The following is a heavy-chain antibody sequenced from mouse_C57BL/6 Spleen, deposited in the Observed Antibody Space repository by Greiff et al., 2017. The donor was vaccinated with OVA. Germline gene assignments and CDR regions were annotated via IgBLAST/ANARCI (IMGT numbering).Heavy chain of an antibody. Sequence: QVQLKQSGPGLVQPSQSLSITCTVSGFSLTSYGVHWVRQSPGKGLEWLGVIWRGGSTDYNAAFMSRMSITKDNSKSKVFFKMNSLQADDTAIYYCATNPPSITTVPYWYFDVWGTGTTVTVSS. CDR1: GFSLTSYG. V-gene: IGHV2-5*01. J-gene: IGHJ1*03. D-gene: IGHD1-1*01. CDR3: ATNPPSITTVPYWYFDV. CDR2: IWRGGST.